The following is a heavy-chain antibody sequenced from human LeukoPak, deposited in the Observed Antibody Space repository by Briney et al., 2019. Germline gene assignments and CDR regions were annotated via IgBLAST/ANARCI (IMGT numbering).Heavy chain of an antibody. CDR1: GYTFTDYY. CDR3: ARDAPYGDYNYGAP. CDR2: INPNSGGT. D-gene: IGHD4-17*01. V-gene: IGHV1-2*02. Sequence: GASVKVSCKASGYTFTDYYMHWVRQAPGQGLEWMGWINPNSGGTNYAQKFQGRVTMTRDTSISTAYMELSRLRSDDTAVYYCARDAPYGDYNYGAPWGQGTLVTVSS. J-gene: IGHJ5*02.